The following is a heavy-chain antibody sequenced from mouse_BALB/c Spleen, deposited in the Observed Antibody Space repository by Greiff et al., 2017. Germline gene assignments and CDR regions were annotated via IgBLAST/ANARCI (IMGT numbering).Heavy chain of an antibody. Sequence: VQLQQSGAELVRPGVSVKISCKGSVYTFSDYAMHRVKQSHAKSLEWIGVISTYYGDASYNQKFKGKATLTVDKSSSTAYMELRSLTSEDTAVYYCARWMGGEFDYWGQGTTLAGSS. CDR3: ARWMGGEFDY. J-gene: IGHJ2*01. D-gene: IGHD2-3*01. CDR1: VYTFSDYA. V-gene: IGHV1S137*01. CDR2: ISTYYGDA.